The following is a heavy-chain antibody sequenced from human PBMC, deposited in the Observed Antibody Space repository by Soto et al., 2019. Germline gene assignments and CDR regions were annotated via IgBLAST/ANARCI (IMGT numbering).Heavy chain of an antibody. CDR1: GYTFTSYG. D-gene: IGHD3-3*01. CDR2: ISAYNGNT. Sequence: ASVKVSCKASGYTFTSYGISWVRQAPGQGLEWMGWISAYNGNTNYAQKLQGRVTMTTDTSTSTAYMELRSLRSDDTAVYYCARDATTFGVSEILLDYWGQGTLVTVSS. J-gene: IGHJ4*02. CDR3: ARDATTFGVSEILLDY. V-gene: IGHV1-18*01.